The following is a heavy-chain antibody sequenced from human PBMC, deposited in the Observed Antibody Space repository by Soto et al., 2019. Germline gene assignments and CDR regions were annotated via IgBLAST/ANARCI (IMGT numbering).Heavy chain of an antibody. CDR2: MNPNSGNT. V-gene: IGHV1-8*01. J-gene: IGHJ4*02. CDR3: ARGKRFLEWLFHNTFDY. D-gene: IGHD3-3*01. Sequence: GASVKVSCKASGYTFTSYDINWVRQATGQGLEWMGWMNPNSGNTGYAQKFQGRVTMTRNTSISTAYMELSSLRSEDTAVYYCARGKRFLEWLFHNTFDYWGQGTLVTVSS. CDR1: GYTFTSYD.